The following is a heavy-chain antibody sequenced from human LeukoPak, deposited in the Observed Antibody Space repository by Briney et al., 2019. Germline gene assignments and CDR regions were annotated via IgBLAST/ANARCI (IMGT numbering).Heavy chain of an antibody. CDR1: GFSLSTSGVG. V-gene: IGHV2-5*02. D-gene: IGHD3-10*01. J-gene: IGHJ4*02. Sequence: SGPTLVKPTQTLTLTCTFSGFSLSTSGVGVGWIRQPPGEALEWLALVYWDDDKRYSPSLNTRLTITKDTSKNQVVLTMTNMDPVDTATYYCAHSLYFYGSGSLYYFDYWGQGTLVTVSS. CDR3: AHSLYFYGSGSLYYFDY. CDR2: VYWDDDK.